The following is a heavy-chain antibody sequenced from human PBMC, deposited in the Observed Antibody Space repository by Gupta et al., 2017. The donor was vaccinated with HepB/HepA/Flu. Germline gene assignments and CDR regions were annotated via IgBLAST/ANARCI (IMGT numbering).Heavy chain of an antibody. CDR3: VRGGYGNYGLFYHYFMDV. CDR2: IKSDGTTT. CDR1: GFPCSTHW. Sequence: EVLLLEAGGGLVRPGGSLRLSCAASGFPCSTHWMHWVRQTPGKGLEWVSRIKSDGTTTAYGDSVEGRVTISRDNAKNMLFLEMNSLSAADTAVYFCVRGGYGNYGLFYHYFMDVWGEGTMVTVSS. J-gene: IGHJ6*03. V-gene: IGHV3-74*03. D-gene: IGHD4-11*01.